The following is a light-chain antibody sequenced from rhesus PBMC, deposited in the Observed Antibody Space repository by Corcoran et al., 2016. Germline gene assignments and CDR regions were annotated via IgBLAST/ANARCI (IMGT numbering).Light chain of an antibody. Sequence: DIQMTQSPSSVSASVGDRVTITCRASQGISSYFAWYQQKPGKTQKLLIFYVTTLQRGVPSRFSGGGSGTEFTLTISSLQPEDFATYYCQHYNTLPFTFGPGTRLDIK. CDR2: YVT. J-gene: IGKJ3*01. CDR1: QGISSY. V-gene: IGKV1-25*01. CDR3: QHYNTLPFT.